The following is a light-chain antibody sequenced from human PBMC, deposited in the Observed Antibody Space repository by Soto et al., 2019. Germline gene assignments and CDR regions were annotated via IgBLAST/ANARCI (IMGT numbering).Light chain of an antibody. V-gene: IGLV2-14*01. Sequence: QSALTQPASVSGSPGQSITIACTGTSSNVGGYNDVSWFQHQPGKAPKLIICDVSNRPSGVSNRFSASKSGNTASLTISGLQDEDEATYYCSSYSSSSSLVFGTGTK. CDR1: SSNVGGYND. CDR2: DVS. CDR3: SSYSSSSSLV. J-gene: IGLJ1*01.